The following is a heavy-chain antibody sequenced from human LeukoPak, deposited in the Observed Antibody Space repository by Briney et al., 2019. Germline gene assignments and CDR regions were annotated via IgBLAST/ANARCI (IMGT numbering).Heavy chain of an antibody. V-gene: IGHV3-7*01. CDR3: APPPIAATGN. Sequence: GGSLRLSCAASGFTFSDYWMSWVRQAPGEGLEWVANIKQDASAKNYVDSVKGRFTISRDNAKKSLYLQMNSLRAEDTAVYYCAPPPIAATGNWGQGTLVTVSS. D-gene: IGHD6-13*01. J-gene: IGHJ4*02. CDR2: IKQDASAK. CDR1: GFTFSDYW.